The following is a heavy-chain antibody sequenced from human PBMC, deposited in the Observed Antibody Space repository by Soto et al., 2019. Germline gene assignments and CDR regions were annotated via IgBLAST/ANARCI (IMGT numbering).Heavy chain of an antibody. CDR3: ARGYDVVRVPVAIRVGYFDH. D-gene: IGHD3-16*01. Sequence: EVDLVESGGGLAKPGGALRLSCTDSGFTFSSHTMNWVRQAPGKGLEWVSSISATGSDIYYGDSVMGRFTISRDNAKNYLYRQLNNLRVEDTAVYYCARGYDVVRVPVAIRVGYFDHWGQGTVVTVSS. J-gene: IGHJ4*02. V-gene: IGHV3-21*01. CDR2: ISATGSDI. CDR1: GFTFSSHT.